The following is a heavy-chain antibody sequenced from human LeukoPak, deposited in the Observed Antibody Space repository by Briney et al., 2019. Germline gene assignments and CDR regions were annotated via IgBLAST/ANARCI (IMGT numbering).Heavy chain of an antibody. V-gene: IGHV4-59*01. CDR3: ARDPTI. CDR1: GGSFSGYY. CDR2: IYYSGST. Sequence: SETLSLTCAVYGGSFSGYYWSWIRQPPGKGLEWIGYIYYSGSTNYNPSLKSRVTISVDTSKNQFSLKLSSVTAADTAVYYCARDPTIWGQGTMVTVSS. J-gene: IGHJ3*02.